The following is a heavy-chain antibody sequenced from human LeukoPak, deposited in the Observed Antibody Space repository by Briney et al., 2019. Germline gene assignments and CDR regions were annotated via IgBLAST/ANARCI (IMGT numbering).Heavy chain of an antibody. CDR3: ARTMRAAAGTWIWFDP. V-gene: IGHV4-61*02. J-gene: IGHJ5*02. CDR1: GGSISSGSYY. CDR2: IYTSGST. D-gene: IGHD6-13*01. Sequence: SQTLSLTCSVSGGSISSGSYYWSWIRQPAGKGLEWIGRIYTSGSTNYNPSLKSRVTISVDTSKNQFSLKLSSVTAADTAVYYCARTMRAAAGTWIWFDPWGQGTLVTVSS.